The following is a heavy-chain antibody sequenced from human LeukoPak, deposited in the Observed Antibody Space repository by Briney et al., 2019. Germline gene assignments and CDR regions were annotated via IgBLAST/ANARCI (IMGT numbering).Heavy chain of an antibody. CDR1: GFAFSDYE. CDR2: ISSSGSII. Sequence: GGSLRLSCASSGFAFSDYEMNWVRQAPGKGLEWVSYISSSGSIIYYADSVKGRFTISGDNAKRSLFLQMNSLRVEDTALYYCARDVWFDPWGQGTLVTVSS. J-gene: IGHJ5*02. V-gene: IGHV3-48*03. CDR3: ARDVWFDP.